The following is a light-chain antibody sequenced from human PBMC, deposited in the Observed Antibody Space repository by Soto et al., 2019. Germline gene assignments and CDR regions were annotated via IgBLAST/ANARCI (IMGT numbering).Light chain of an antibody. V-gene: IGLV2-14*01. Sequence: QSVLTQPASVSGSPGQSITISCTGTSSDVGDYNYVSWYQQYPGKAPKLMIYEVNNRPSGASNRFSGSKSGNTASLTISGLQAEDEADYYCSSYTSGSTLYVFGTGTKVTVL. CDR3: SSYTSGSTLYV. J-gene: IGLJ1*01. CDR1: SSDVGDYNY. CDR2: EVN.